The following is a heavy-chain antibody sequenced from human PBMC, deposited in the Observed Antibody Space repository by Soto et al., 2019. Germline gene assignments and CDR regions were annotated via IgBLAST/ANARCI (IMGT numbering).Heavy chain of an antibody. J-gene: IGHJ4*02. V-gene: IGHV4-59*02. CDR2: VYYSGST. CDR3: ERDETSGIHYFDY. D-gene: IGHD6-13*01. Sequence: SETLSLTCTVTGDSVNSYYWSWMRQPPGKGLECMGYVYYSGSTNYNPSLKSRVTISVDTSKNQISLRLKSVTAADTAVYYCERDETSGIHYFDYWGQGSLVTVSS. CDR1: GDSVNSYY.